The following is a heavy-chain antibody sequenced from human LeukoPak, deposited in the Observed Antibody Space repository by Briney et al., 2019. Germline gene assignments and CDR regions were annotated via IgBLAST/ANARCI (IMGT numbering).Heavy chain of an antibody. CDR1: GGSISSSSYY. J-gene: IGHJ3*02. CDR3: ARGSGWFGELYFPDAFDI. Sequence: SETLSLTCTVSGGSISSSSYYWGWIRQPPGKGLEWIGSIYYSGSTYYNPSLKSRVTISVDTSKNQFSLKLSSVTAADTAVYYCARGSGWFGELYFPDAFDIWGQGTMVTVSS. CDR2: IYYSGST. V-gene: IGHV4-39*01. D-gene: IGHD3-10*01.